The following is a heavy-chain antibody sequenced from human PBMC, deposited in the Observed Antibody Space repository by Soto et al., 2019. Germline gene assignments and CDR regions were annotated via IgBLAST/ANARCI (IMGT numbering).Heavy chain of an antibody. V-gene: IGHV3-48*01. J-gene: IGHJ3*02. CDR3: ARPYSSSYTGYCSGGSCLDAFAI. Sequence: EVQLVESGGGLVQPGGSLRLSCAASGFTFSSYSMNWVRQAPGKGLEWVSYISSSSSTIYYAASVKGRFTISRDNAKNSQYLQMDSLRAEDRAVYYCARPYSSSYTGYCSGGSCLDAFAIWGQGTMVTVSS. CDR1: GFTFSSYS. CDR2: ISSSSSTI. D-gene: IGHD2-15*01.